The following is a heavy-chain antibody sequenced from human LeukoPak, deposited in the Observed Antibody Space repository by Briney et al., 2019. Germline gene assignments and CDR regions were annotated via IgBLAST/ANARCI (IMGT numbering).Heavy chain of an antibody. CDR2: INPNSGGT. CDR1: GYTFTGYY. CDR3: ARGGPPYYYGSGSSPY. J-gene: IGHJ4*02. V-gene: IGHV1-2*02. Sequence: RASVKVSCKASGYTFTGYYMHWVRQAPGQGLEWMGWINPNSGGTNYAQKFQGRVTMTRDTSISTAYMELSRLRSDDTAVYYCARGGPPYYYGSGSSPYWGQGTLVTVSS. D-gene: IGHD3-10*01.